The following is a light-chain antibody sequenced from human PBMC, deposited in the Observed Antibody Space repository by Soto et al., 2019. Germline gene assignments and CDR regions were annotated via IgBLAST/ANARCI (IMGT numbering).Light chain of an antibody. V-gene: IGLV6-57*04. CDR3: QSYDSSSRVV. J-gene: IGLJ2*01. CDR2: EDN. Sequence: NFMLTQPHSVSESAGKTVTISCTRSSGPIDINYVQWYHQRPGSAPTTVIYEDNQRPSGVPDRFSGSIDRSSNSASLTISGLRTEDEADYYCQSYDSSSRVVFGGGTQLTVL. CDR1: SGPIDINY.